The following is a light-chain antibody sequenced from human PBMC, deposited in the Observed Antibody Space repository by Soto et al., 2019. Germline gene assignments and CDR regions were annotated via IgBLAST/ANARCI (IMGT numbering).Light chain of an antibody. CDR3: SSYAGSNIVV. CDR1: SSDVGGYNF. CDR2: EVS. J-gene: IGLJ2*01. Sequence: QSALTQPPSASGSPGQSVTISCTGTSSDVGGYNFVSWYQQHPGKAPKLMIYEVSERPSGVPDRCSGAKSGNTASLTASGLPAEDEADYYCSSYAGSNIVVFGGGTKLTVL. V-gene: IGLV2-8*01.